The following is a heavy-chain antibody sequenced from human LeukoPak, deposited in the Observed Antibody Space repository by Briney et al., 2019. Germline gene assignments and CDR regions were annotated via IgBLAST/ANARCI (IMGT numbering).Heavy chain of an antibody. D-gene: IGHD3-10*01. CDR1: GGSISSYY. Sequence: PSETLSLTCTVSGGSISSYYWSWIRQPPGKGLEWIGYIYYSGSTNYNPSLKSRVTISVGTSKNQFSLKLSSVTAADTAVYYCARSYYGSGSPPYGMDVWGQGTTVTVSS. J-gene: IGHJ6*02. CDR3: ARSYYGSGSPPYGMDV. CDR2: IYYSGST. V-gene: IGHV4-59*08.